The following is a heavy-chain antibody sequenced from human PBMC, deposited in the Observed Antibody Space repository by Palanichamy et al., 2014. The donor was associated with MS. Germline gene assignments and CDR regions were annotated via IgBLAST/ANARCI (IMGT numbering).Heavy chain of an antibody. J-gene: IGHJ3*02. Sequence: QVQLVQSGAEVKKPGASVKVSCKASGYTFTGYGISWVRQAPGQGLEWMGWISAYNGNTNYAQKLQGRVTMTTDTSTSTAYMELRSLRSDDTAVYYCARDLYSSGPQGGLLDAFDIWGQGTMVTVSS. CDR2: ISAYNGNT. CDR3: ARDLYSSGPQGGLLDAFDI. D-gene: IGHD6-19*01. CDR1: GYTFTGYG. V-gene: IGHV1-18*04.